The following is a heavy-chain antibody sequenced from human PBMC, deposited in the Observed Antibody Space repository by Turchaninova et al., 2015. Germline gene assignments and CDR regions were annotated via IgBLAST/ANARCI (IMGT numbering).Heavy chain of an antibody. CDR3: ARCGGGDYGYYMDV. CDR2: ISAYNGNT. D-gene: IGHD4-17*01. Sequence: QVQLVQSGAEVKTPGAPVRVSCKASCYTFTSYGISWVRQAPGQALEWMGWISAYNGNTNYAQKLQGRVTMTTDTSTSTAYMELRSLRSDDTAVYYCARCGGGDYGYYMDVWGKGTTVTVSS. J-gene: IGHJ6*03. CDR1: CYTFTSYG. V-gene: IGHV1-18*01.